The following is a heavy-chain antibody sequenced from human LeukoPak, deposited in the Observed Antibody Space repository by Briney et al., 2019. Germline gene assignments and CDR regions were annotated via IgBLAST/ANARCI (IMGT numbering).Heavy chain of an antibody. CDR1: GGSFSGYY. V-gene: IGHV4-34*01. CDR2: INHSGST. D-gene: IGHD4-17*01. Sequence: PSETLSLTCAVYGGSFSGYYSSWIRQPPGKGLEWIGEINHSGSTNYNPSLKSRVTISVDTSKNQFSLKLSSVTAADTAVYYCARGGERDAFDIWGQGTMVTVSS. J-gene: IGHJ3*02. CDR3: ARGGERDAFDI.